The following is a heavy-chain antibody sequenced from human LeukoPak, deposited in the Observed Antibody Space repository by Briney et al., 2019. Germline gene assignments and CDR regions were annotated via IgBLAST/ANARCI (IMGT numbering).Heavy chain of an antibody. CDR1: GYTFTSYD. Sequence: ASVKVSCKASGYTFTSYDINWVRQATGQGLEWMGWMNPNSGNTGYARKFQGRVTMTRNTSISTAYMELSSLRSEDTAVYYCARVRALDPDYWGQGTLVTVSS. D-gene: IGHD3/OR15-3a*01. CDR2: MNPNSGNT. CDR3: ARVRALDPDY. J-gene: IGHJ4*02. V-gene: IGHV1-8*01.